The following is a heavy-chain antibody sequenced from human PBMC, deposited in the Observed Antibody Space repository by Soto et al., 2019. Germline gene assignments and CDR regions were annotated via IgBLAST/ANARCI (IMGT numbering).Heavy chain of an antibody. V-gene: IGHV3-11*06. CDR3: TSSLGSCGSGSYYALDV. D-gene: IGHD3-10*01. CDR2: ISSSSSYT. J-gene: IGHJ3*01. Sequence: GESLKISCAASGFTFSDYYMSWIRQAPGQGLARVSYISSSSSYTNYSDSVKSRLTITRDNAKNSLYLQMNSLRAEDTAVYYCTSSLGSCGSGSYYALDVWGQGTMVTVSS. CDR1: GFTFSDYY.